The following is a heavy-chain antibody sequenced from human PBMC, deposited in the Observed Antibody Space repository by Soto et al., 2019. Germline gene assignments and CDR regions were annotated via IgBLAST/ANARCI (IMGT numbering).Heavy chain of an antibody. CDR2: ISGSGGST. V-gene: IGHV3-23*01. J-gene: IGHJ4*02. Sequence: XESLRLSCAASGFTFDSYAMSWVRQAPGIGLEWVSSISGSGGSTHYTESVKGRFTVSRDESKNTLYLQMNTLRAEDTAVYYCAKATGLVGASHYFDSWGQGTLVTVSS. CDR3: AKATGLVGASHYFDS. CDR1: GFTFDSYA. D-gene: IGHD1-26*01.